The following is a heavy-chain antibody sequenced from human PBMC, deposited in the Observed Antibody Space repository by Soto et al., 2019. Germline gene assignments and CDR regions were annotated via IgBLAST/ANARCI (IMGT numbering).Heavy chain of an antibody. Sequence: ASVKVSCKTSGGTFSSYAISWVRQAPGQGLEWMGGIIPIFGTANYAQKFQGRVTITADESTSTAYMELSSLRSEDTAVYYCARVRGSRIGYYYEDYYYGMAVWGQGTTVTVSS. D-gene: IGHD3-22*01. CDR2: IIPIFGTA. CDR1: GGTFSSYA. J-gene: IGHJ6*02. V-gene: IGHV1-69*13. CDR3: ARVRGSRIGYYYEDYYYGMAV.